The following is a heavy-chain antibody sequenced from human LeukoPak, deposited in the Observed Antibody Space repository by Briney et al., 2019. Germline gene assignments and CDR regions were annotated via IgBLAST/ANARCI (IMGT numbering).Heavy chain of an antibody. CDR3: ARASGSYYNPNWFDP. J-gene: IGHJ5*02. CDR1: GFSVRTTY. V-gene: IGHV3-53*01. Sequence: GGSLRLSCVVSGFSVRTTYMSWVRQAPGKGLEWVSVIYSGGSAYYADSVKGRFTISRDNSKTTLYLQMNSLRAEDTAVYYCARASGSYYNPNWFDPWGQGTLVTVSS. CDR2: IYSGGSA. D-gene: IGHD3-10*01.